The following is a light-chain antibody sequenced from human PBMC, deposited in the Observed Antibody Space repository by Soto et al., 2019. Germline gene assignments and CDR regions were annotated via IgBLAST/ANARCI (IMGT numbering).Light chain of an antibody. CDR2: EVN. CDR1: SSDVGGYNY. CDR3: SSYAGSENYV. Sequence: QSVLTQPPSASGFPGQSVTISCTGTSSDVGGYNYVSWYQHHPGKAPKLIIHEVNVRPSGVPNRFSGSKSGNTASLTVSGLQADDEADYYCSSYAGSENYVFGTGTKVTVL. J-gene: IGLJ1*01. V-gene: IGLV2-8*01.